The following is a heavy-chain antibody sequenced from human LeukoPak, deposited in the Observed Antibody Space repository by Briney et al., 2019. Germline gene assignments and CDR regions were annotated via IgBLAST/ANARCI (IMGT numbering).Heavy chain of an antibody. CDR1: GASISSNNW. CDR2: IYHSGST. J-gene: IGHJ4*02. CDR3: ASAEPRGIIWYPY. D-gene: IGHD6-13*01. V-gene: IGHV4-4*02. Sequence: SGTLSLTCAVSGASISSNNWWWSWVRQPPGKGLEWIGEIYHSGSTNYNPSLKSRVTMSVDKSKNQFSLKLSSVTAADTAVYYCASAEPRGIIWYPYWGQGTLVTVSS.